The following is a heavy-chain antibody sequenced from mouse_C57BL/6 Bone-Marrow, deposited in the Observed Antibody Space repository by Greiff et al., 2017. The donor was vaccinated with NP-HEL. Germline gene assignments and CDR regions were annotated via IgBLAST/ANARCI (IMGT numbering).Heavy chain of an antibody. CDR3: ARERTRWYFDV. CDR2: IYPRDGST. V-gene: IGHV1-85*01. J-gene: IGHJ1*03. CDR1: GYTFTSYD. Sequence: VQLQESGPELVKPGASVKLSCKASGYTFTSYDINWVKQRPGQGLEWIGWIYPRDGSTKYNEKFKGKATLTVDTSSSTAYMELHSLTSEDAAVYFCARERTRWYFDVWGTGTTVTVSS.